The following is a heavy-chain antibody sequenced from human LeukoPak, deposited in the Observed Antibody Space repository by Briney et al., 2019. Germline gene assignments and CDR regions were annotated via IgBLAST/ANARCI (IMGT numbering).Heavy chain of an antibody. J-gene: IGHJ4*02. CDR2: INQDGSEK. CDR3: AKDSSANY. V-gene: IGHV3-7*04. Sequence: PGGSLRLSCEASGFTFSTSWMSWARQAPGKGPECVANINQDGSEKYYVDSVKGRFTISRDNAKNSLYLQMSSLRADDTAVYYCAKDSSANYWGQGTLVTVSS. CDR1: GFTFSTSW. D-gene: IGHD3-10*01.